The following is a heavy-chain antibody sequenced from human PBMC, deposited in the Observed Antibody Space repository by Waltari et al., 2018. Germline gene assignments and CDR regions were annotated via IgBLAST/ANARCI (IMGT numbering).Heavy chain of an antibody. J-gene: IGHJ5*02. Sequence: QVQLQESGPGLVKPSETLSLTCAVSGYSISRGYYWGWIRQPPGQGLEWIGSIYHSGSTYYNPSLKSRVTISVDTSKNQFSLKLSSVTAADTAVYYCARGWELLDWFDPWGQGTLVTVSS. CDR3: ARGWELLDWFDP. D-gene: IGHD1-26*01. V-gene: IGHV4-38-2*01. CDR1: GYSISRGYY. CDR2: IYHSGST.